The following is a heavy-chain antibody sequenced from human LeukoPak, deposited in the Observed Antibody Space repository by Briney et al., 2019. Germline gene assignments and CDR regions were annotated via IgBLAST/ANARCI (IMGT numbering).Heavy chain of an antibody. Sequence: GASVKVSCKVSGYTLTELSMHWVRQAPGKGLEWMGGFDPEDGETIYAQKFQGRVTMTEDTSTDTAYMELSSLRAEDTAVYYCAKELYYHGLFDWLFDYWGQGTLVTVSS. D-gene: IGHD3-9*01. V-gene: IGHV1-24*01. CDR2: FDPEDGET. J-gene: IGHJ4*02. CDR1: GYTLTELS. CDR3: AKELYYHGLFDWLFDY.